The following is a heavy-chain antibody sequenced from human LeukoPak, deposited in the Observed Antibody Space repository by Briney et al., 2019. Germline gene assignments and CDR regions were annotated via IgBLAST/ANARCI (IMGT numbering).Heavy chain of an antibody. CDR1: GGSISSNNW. CDR2: IYHSGSP. V-gene: IGHV4-4*02. D-gene: IGHD1-1*01. J-gene: IGHJ4*02. Sequence: SETLSLTCAVSGGSISSNNWWGWVRQPPGKGLEWIGEIYHSGSPNYNPSLKSRVTISVDKSRNHFSLNLSSVTAADTAVYYCARVNINNWHSCDYWGQGTPATVSS. CDR3: ARVNINNWHSCDY.